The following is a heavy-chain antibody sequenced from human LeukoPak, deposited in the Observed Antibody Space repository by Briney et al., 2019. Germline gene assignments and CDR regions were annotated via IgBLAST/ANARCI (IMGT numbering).Heavy chain of an antibody. D-gene: IGHD2-2*01. CDR2: ISGSGGST. J-gene: IGHJ1*01. CDR3: ARGVPDAIGYFQH. CDR1: GFTFSSYA. Sequence: GGSLRLSCAASGFTFSSYAMSWVRPAPGKGLEWVSAISGSGGSTYYADSVKGRFTISRDNAKNSLYLQMNSLRAEDTAVYYCARGVPDAIGYFQHWGQGTLVTVSS. V-gene: IGHV3-23*01.